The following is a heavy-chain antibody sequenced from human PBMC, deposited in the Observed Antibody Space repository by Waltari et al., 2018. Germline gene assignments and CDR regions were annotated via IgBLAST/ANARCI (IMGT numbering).Heavy chain of an antibody. CDR1: GGSISSHY. Sequence: QVQLQESGPGLVKPSETLSLTCTVSGGSISSHYWSWIRQPPGKGLEWIGYIYYSGSTNYNPSLKSRVTISVDTSKNQFSPKLGPGAAADTAVDYCARDRGDYGDYWASGMDVWGQGTTVTVSS. CDR3: ARDRGDYGDYWASGMDV. CDR2: IYYSGST. V-gene: IGHV4-59*11. D-gene: IGHD4-17*01. J-gene: IGHJ6*02.